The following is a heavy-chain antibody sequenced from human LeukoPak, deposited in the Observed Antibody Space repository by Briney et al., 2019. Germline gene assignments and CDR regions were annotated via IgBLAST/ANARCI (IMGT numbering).Heavy chain of an antibody. CDR3: ARDSQYYYGSGGDLDY. V-gene: IGHV3-30*04. CDR2: ITYDGSNK. Sequence: GRSLRLSCAASGFTFSSYAMHWVRQAPGKGLEWVAVITYDGSNKYYADSVKGRFTISRDTSKNTLYLQMNSLRAEDTAVYYCARDSQYYYGSGGDLDYWGQGTLVTVSS. CDR1: GFTFSSYA. J-gene: IGHJ4*02. D-gene: IGHD3-10*01.